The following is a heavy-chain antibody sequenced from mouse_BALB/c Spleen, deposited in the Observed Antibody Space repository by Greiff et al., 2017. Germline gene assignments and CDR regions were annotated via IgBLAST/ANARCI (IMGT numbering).Heavy chain of an antibody. CDR2: IYPGGGYT. CDR3: ARKNYGNYYFDY. CDR1: GYTFTNYW. V-gene: IGHV1-63*02. Sequence: VQLQQSGAELVRPGTSVKISCKASGYTFTNYWLGWVKQRPGHGLEWIGDIYPGGGYTNYNEKFKGKATLTADTSSSTAYMQLSSLTSEDSAVYFCARKNYGNYYFDYWGQGTTLTVSS. J-gene: IGHJ2*01. D-gene: IGHD2-1*01.